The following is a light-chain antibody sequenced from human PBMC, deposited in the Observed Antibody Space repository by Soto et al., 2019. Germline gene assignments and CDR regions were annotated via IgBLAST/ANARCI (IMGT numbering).Light chain of an antibody. Sequence: DIQMTQSPSTLSGSVGDRVTITCRASQTISCWLAWYQQKPANEAKLLMFLESTIKKGVTSRFSGSRTGTEFTLTISSLQPDDFATYYYQQHNSYSEAFGQGTKVDIK. CDR3: QQHNSYSEA. J-gene: IGKJ1*01. CDR2: LES. CDR1: QTISCW. V-gene: IGKV1-5*03.